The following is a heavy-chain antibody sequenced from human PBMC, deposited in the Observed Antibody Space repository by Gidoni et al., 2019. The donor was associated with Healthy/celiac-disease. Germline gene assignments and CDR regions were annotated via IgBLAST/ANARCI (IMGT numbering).Heavy chain of an antibody. CDR1: GFTVSSNY. V-gene: IGHV3-66*01. J-gene: IGHJ6*03. CDR2: IYSGGST. Sequence: EVQLVESGGGLVQPGGSLRLSCAASGFTVSSNYISWVRQAPGKGLEWVSVIYSGGSTDYEDSVKGRFTISRDNSKNTLYLQMNSLRAEDTAVYYCARESTLTGRRYYYYYMDVWGKGTTVTVSS. CDR3: ARESTLTGRRYYYYYMDV. D-gene: IGHD7-27*01.